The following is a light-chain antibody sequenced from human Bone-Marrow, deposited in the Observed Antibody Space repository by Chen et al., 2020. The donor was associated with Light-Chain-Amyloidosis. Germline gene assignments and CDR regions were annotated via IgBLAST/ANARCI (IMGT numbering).Light chain of an antibody. CDR1: DLPTKY. J-gene: IGLJ2*01. CDR3: QSADSSGTYEVR. V-gene: IGLV3-25*03. Sequence: SYELTQPPSVSVSPGQTARITCSGDDLPTKYAYWYQQKPGQAPGLVIHRDTERPSGISERFSGSSSGTTATLTISGVQAEAEADYHCQSADSSGTYEVRFGGGTKLTVL. CDR2: RDT.